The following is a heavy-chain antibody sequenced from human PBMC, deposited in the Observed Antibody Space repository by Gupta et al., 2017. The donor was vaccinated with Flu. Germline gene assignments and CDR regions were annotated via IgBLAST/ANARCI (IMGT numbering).Heavy chain of an antibody. D-gene: IGHD3-9*01. J-gene: IGHJ6*04. V-gene: IGHV3-11*01. CDR3: ARDRWVGRYFDSFDV. CDR2: ITTSGNAV. Sequence: MSWIRQAPGKGLEWVSYITTSGNAVYYADSVRGRFTISRDNTKNSLFLQMNTLRAEDTAVYFCARDRWVGRYFDSFDVWGKGTTVTVSS.